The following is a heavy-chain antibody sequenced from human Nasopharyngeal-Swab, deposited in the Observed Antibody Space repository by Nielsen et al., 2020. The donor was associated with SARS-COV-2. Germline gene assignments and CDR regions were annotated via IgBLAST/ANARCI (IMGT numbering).Heavy chain of an antibody. D-gene: IGHD5-12*01. V-gene: IGHV3-11*01. CDR1: GFTFSDYY. J-gene: IGHJ6*02. CDR2: ISSSGSDHTT. CDR3: AKDRDSGDDSDDYYHYYGMDV. Sequence: CAASGFTFSDYYMSWIRQAPGKGLEWVSYISSSGSDHTTYYADSVKGRFTISRDNSKNTVNLQMNSLRVEDTAIYYCAKDRDSGDDSDDYYHYYGMDVWGQGTTVTVFS.